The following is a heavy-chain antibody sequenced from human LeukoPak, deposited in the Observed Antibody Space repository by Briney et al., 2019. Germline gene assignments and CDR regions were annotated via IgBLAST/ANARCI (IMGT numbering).Heavy chain of an antibody. D-gene: IGHD3-3*01. CDR3: AKQGNYDFRSGHDFQH. CDR2: ISGSGGST. CDR1: GFTFSSYA. V-gene: IGHV3-23*01. J-gene: IGHJ1*01. Sequence: GGSLRLSCAASGFTFSSYAMSWVRQAPGKGLEWVSAISGSGGSTYYADSVKGRFTISRDNSKNTLYLQMNSLRAEDTAVYYCAKQGNYDFRSGHDFQHWGQGTLVTVSS.